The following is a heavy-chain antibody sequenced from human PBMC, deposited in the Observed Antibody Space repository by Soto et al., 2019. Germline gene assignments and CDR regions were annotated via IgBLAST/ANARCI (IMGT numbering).Heavy chain of an antibody. CDR2: ISATGFSK. D-gene: IGHD3-3*01. J-gene: IGHJ4*02. CDR1: GFTFDTHA. CDR3: ARDSTRLFVEWLFNY. V-gene: IGHV3-23*01. Sequence: PGGSLRLSCTASGFTFDTHAMAWVRRAPGKGLEWVTSISATGFSKYHAHSVKGRITISRDNSNNTLYLHMNTLRAEDTAVYYCARDSTRLFVEWLFNYWGQGTLVTVSS.